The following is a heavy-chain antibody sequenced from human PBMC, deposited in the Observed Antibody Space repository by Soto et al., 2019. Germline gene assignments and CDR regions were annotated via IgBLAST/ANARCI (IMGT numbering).Heavy chain of an antibody. J-gene: IGHJ4*02. CDR1: GVSVLHSRYA. CDR3: ARHSETALVTGFDS. V-gene: IGHV4-39*01. D-gene: IGHD5-18*01. Sequence: SATLSLTCSVTGVSVLHSRYAWVWVRQAPDKGLEWIGAVTSSGQTFNIPSLESRVAISADASKNEFYLSLTSVTAADTAVYYCARHSETALVTGFDSWGQG. CDR2: VTSSGQT.